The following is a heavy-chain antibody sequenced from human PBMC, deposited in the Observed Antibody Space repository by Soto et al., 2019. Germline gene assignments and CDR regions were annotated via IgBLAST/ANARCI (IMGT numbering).Heavy chain of an antibody. D-gene: IGHD3-10*01. CDR2: IYYSGST. CDR3: ASINRYYYGSGSYYNYAFDI. CDR1: GGSISSGGYY. J-gene: IGHJ3*02. V-gene: IGHV4-31*03. Sequence: SETVSLTCTVSGGSISSGGYYWSWIRQHPGKGLEWIGYIYYSGSTYYNPSLKSRVTISVDTSKNQFSLKLSSVTAADTAVYYCASINRYYYGSGSYYNYAFDIWGQGTMVTVSS.